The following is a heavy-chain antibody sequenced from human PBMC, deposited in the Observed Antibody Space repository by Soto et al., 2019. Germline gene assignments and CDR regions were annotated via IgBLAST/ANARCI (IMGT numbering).Heavy chain of an antibody. D-gene: IGHD6-19*01. Sequence: PGGSLRLSCTASGFTFVDYAVTWVRQAPGKGLEWVGLIRTKTYGGTTEYAASVNGRFTISRDDSKSVAYLQMNSLKIEDTALYFCARGTGWYDYWRQGTPVTVSS. CDR2: IRTKTYGGTT. CDR1: GFTFVDYA. CDR3: ARGTGWYDY. V-gene: IGHV3-49*04. J-gene: IGHJ4*02.